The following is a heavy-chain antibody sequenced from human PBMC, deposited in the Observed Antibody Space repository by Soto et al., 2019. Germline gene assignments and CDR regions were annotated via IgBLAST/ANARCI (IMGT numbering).Heavy chain of an antibody. CDR3: ARSLGMYTLTGYCDF. Sequence: GCISQKHGKGLDWMGIIYPGDSDARYNPSFQGQVTLSADKSISTAYMEWHSLKASDTAIYYCARSLGMYTLTGYCDFCGQGTLVTVS. D-gene: IGHD3-9*01. J-gene: IGHJ4*02. V-gene: IGHV5-51*01. CDR2: IYPGDSDA.